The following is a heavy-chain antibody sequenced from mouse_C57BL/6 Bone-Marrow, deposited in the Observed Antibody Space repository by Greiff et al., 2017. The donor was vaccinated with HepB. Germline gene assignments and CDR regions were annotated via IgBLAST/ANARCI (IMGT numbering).Heavy chain of an antibody. V-gene: IGHV1-82*01. CDR3: AGDYSNFYYAMDY. D-gene: IGHD2-5*01. CDR2: IYPGDGDT. J-gene: IGHJ4*01. CDR1: GYSFSSSW. Sequence: QVHVKQSGPELVKPGASVKISCKASGYSFSSSWMNWVKQRPGKGLEWIGRIYPGDGDTNYNGKFKGKATLTADKSSSTAYMQLSSLTSEDSAVYFCAGDYSNFYYAMDYWGQGTSVTVSS.